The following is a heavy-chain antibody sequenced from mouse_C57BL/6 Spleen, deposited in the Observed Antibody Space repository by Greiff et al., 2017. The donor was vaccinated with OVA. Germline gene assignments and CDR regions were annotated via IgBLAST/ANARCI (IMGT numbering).Heavy chain of an antibody. J-gene: IGHJ2*01. CDR2: IAPETGGT. D-gene: IGHD1-1*01. CDR3: TRYGSSSYYFDY. Sequence: QVQLQQSGAELVRPGASVTLSCKASGYTFTDYEMHWVKQTPVHGLEWIGAIAPETGGTAYNQKFKGKAILTADKSSSTAYMELRSLTSEDSAVYYCTRYGSSSYYFDYWGQGTTLTVSS. CDR1: GYTFTDYE. V-gene: IGHV1-15*01.